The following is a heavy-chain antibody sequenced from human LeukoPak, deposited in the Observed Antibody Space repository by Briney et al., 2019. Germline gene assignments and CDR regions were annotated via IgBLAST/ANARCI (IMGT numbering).Heavy chain of an antibody. CDR3: ARILLPDAFDI. V-gene: IGHV1-8*01. D-gene: IGHD3-22*01. CDR2: MNPNSGNT. J-gene: IGHJ3*02. CDR1: GYTFTSYD. Sequence: ASVKVSCKASGYTFTSYDINWVRQATGQGLEWMGWMNPNSGNTDYAQKLQGRVTMTTDTSTSTAYMELRSLRSDDTAVYYCARILLPDAFDIWGQGTMVTVSS.